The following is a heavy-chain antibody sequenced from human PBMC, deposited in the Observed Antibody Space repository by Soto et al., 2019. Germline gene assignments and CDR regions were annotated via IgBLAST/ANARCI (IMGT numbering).Heavy chain of an antibody. CDR3: ATGGDIVVVPAATNWFDP. J-gene: IGHJ5*02. CDR1: VYTFTSYY. Sequence: ASVKVACKAAVYTFTSYYMHWVRHAPGQGLEWMGIINPSGGSTSYAQKFQGRVTMTRDTSTSTVYMELSSLRSEDTAVYYCATGGDIVVVPAATNWFDPWGQGTLVTVSS. D-gene: IGHD2-2*01. CDR2: INPSGGST. V-gene: IGHV1-46*03.